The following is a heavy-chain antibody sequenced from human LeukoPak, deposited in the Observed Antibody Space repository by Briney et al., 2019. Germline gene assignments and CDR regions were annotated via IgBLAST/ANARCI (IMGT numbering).Heavy chain of an antibody. J-gene: IGHJ4*02. D-gene: IGHD3-3*01. Sequence: GGSLRLSCATSGFIFSNYDMHWVRQAPGKGLVYVSSINTNGGSTYYATSVKGRFTISRDSRTDTLYLQLGSVRPEDTAVYYCARGGMVNPRSGYNAPDYWGQGTLVTVSS. V-gene: IGHV3-64*01. CDR1: GFIFSNYD. CDR2: INTNGGST. CDR3: ARGGMVNPRSGYNAPDY.